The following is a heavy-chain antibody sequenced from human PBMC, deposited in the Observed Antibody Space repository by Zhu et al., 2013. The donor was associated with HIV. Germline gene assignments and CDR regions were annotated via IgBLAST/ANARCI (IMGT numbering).Heavy chain of an antibody. CDR3: AKEDDVTMAGSFWFEP. CDR2: IVPIFDTP. CDR1: GDFDTYSKYA. V-gene: IGHV1-69*01. Sequence: VQLVQSGAEVKKPGSSVKLSCKASGDFDTYSKYAISWLRQAPGQGPEWMGGIVPIFDTPNYAEKFQNTVTITADAVTRTVYMELSSLREDDTAVYYCAKEDDVTMAGSFWFEPWGQGTRVTVSS. D-gene: IGHD3-10*01. J-gene: IGHJ5*02.